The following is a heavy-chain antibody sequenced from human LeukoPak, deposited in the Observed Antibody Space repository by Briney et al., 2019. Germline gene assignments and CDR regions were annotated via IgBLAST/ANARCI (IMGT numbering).Heavy chain of an antibody. CDR3: ARLLPTSMDV. Sequence: QPGGCLRLSCAASAFTFRTYWMSWVRQAPGKGLEWVAMIKPDGSEKYYVDSVKGLFTISRDNAKNSLYLQMNSLRAEDTAVYFCARLLPTSMDVWGQGTTVTVSS. D-gene: IGHD2/OR15-2a*01. CDR2: IKPDGSEK. V-gene: IGHV3-7*04. CDR1: AFTFRTYW. J-gene: IGHJ6*02.